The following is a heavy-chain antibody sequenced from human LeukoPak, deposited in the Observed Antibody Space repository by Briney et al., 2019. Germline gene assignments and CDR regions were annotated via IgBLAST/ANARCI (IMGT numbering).Heavy chain of an antibody. D-gene: IGHD3-3*01. Sequence: SETLSLTCTVSGGSISSYYWSWIRQPPGKGLEWIGYIYYSGSTNYNPSLKSRVTISVDTSKNQFSLKLSSVTAADTAVYYCARGNRYDFWSGYYYDYWGQGTLVTVSS. J-gene: IGHJ4*02. CDR1: GGSISSYY. V-gene: IGHV4-59*08. CDR3: ARGNRYDFWSGYYYDY. CDR2: IYYSGST.